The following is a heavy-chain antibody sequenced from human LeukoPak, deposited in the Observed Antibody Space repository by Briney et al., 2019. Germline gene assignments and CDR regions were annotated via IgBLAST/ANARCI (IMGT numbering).Heavy chain of an antibody. CDR2: INPSGGGT. CDR3: ARDSLRDRGPFDM. D-gene: IGHD1-14*01. V-gene: IGHV1-46*01. Sequence: ASVKVSCKASGYTFTSYYMHWVRHAPGQGLEWMGIINPSGGGTSSPQKFQGRVTMTRATSTSTVYMELSSLRSEDTAVYYCARDSLRDRGPFDMWGQGTMVTVSA. J-gene: IGHJ3*02. CDR1: GYTFTSYY.